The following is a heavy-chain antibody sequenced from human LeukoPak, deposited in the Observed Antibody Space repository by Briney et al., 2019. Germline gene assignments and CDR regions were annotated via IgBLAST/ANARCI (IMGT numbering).Heavy chain of an antibody. CDR3: ARARDCSSTSCYASYFDY. J-gene: IGHJ4*02. D-gene: IGHD2-2*01. Sequence: GGSLRLSCATSGFTFSSYSMNWVRQAPGEGLEWVSYISSGSSSIYFADSVKGRFTISRDSAKNPLYLQMNSLRAEDTAVYYCARARDCSSTSCYASYFDYWGQGTLVTVSS. CDR1: GFTFSSYS. CDR2: ISSGSSSI. V-gene: IGHV3-48*01.